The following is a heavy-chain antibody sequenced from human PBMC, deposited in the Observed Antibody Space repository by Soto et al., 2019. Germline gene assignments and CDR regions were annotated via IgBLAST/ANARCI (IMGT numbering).Heavy chain of an antibody. CDR3: AIEVRRSNQFDH. J-gene: IGHJ4*02. Sequence: GASVKVSCKASGYTFTSYGISWVRQAPGQGLEWMGWISAYNGNTNYAQKLQGRVTMTTDTSTSTAYMELSSLRSEDTAVYYCAIEVRRSNQFDHWGQGTMVTVSS. CDR2: ISAYNGNT. CDR1: GYTFTSYG. V-gene: IGHV1-18*04. D-gene: IGHD3-10*01.